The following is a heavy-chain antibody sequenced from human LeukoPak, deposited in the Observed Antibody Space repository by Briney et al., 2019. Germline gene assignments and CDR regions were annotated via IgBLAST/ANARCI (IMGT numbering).Heavy chain of an antibody. D-gene: IGHD6-13*01. CDR3: ARDRPGAAAGDY. J-gene: IGHJ4*02. Sequence: ASVKASCKASGYTFTSYGISWVRQAPGQGLEWMGWISAYNGNTNYAQKLQGRVTMTTDTSTSTAYTELRSLRSDDTAVYYCARDRPGAAAGDYWGQGTLVTVSS. CDR2: ISAYNGNT. CDR1: GYTFTSYG. V-gene: IGHV1-18*01.